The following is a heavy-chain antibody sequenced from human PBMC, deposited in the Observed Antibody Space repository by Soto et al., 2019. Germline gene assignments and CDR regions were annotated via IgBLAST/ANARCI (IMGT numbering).Heavy chain of an antibody. CDR3: AREGDSRGYYFDY. CDR1: GFTFSSYA. J-gene: IGHJ4*02. D-gene: IGHD3-22*01. CDR2: ISYDGSNK. Sequence: QVQLVESGGGVVQPGRSLRLSCAASGFTFSSYAMHWVRQAPGTGLEWVAVISYDGSNKYYADSVKGRFTISRDKSKNTLYLQMNSLRAEDTAVYYGAREGDSRGYYFDYWGQGTLVTVSS. V-gene: IGHV3-30-3*01.